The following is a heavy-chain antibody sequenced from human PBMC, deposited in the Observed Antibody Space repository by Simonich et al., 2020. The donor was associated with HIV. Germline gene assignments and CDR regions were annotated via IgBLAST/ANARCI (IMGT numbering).Heavy chain of an antibody. D-gene: IGHD2-2*01. CDR1: GFTFSSNR. CDR2: ISSSSSYI. V-gene: IGHV3-21*01. Sequence: EVQLVEAGGGLVKPGGSLRLSCAASGFTFSSNRMNWVRQAQGKGRGWVSSISSSSSYIYYADSVKGRFTISRDNAKNSLYLQMNSLRAEDTAVYYCARDGRKGSSTSCSDYWGQGTLVTVSS. J-gene: IGHJ4*02. CDR3: ARDGRKGSSTSCSDY.